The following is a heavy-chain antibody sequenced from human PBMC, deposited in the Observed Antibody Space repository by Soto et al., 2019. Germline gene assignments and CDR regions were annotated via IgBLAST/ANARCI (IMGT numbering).Heavy chain of an antibody. J-gene: IGHJ4*02. CDR1: GFAFSNSW. CDR2: INADGTST. Sequence: GGSLRLSCAASGFAFSNSWMHWVRQVSGKGLEWVSRINADGTSTSYADSVKGRFTISRDNAKNTLYLHVNSLRAEDTAVYYCVKVLARGVGVPRFYFDSWGQGALVTVSS. CDR3: VKVLARGVGVPRFYFDS. V-gene: IGHV3-74*01. D-gene: IGHD2-2*01.